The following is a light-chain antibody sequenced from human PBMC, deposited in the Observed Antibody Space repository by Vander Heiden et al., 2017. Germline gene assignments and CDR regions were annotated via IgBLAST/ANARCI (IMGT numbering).Light chain of an antibody. J-gene: IGKJ4*01. Sequence: EIVMTQSPATLSVSPGERATLSCRASQSVSSNLAWYQQKPGQAPRLLIYGASTRATGIPARFSGSGSGTEFTLTISSLQSEDFAVYYCQQYNNWPPRVTFGGGTKVEIQ. CDR1: QSVSSN. CDR3: QQYNNWPPRVT. CDR2: GAS. V-gene: IGKV3-15*01.